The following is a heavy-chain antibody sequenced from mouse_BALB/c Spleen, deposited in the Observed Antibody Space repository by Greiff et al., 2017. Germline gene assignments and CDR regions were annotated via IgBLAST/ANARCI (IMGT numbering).Heavy chain of an antibody. Sequence: VQRVESGPGLVAPSQSLSITCTVSGFSLTSYGVHWVRQPPGKGLEWLGVIWAGGSTNYNSALMSRLSISKDNSKSQVFLKMNSLQTDDTAMYYCARGYGNYVRYAMDYWGQGTSVTVSS. D-gene: IGHD2-1*01. CDR2: IWAGGST. CDR1: GFSLTSYG. CDR3: ARGYGNYVRYAMDY. V-gene: IGHV2-9*02. J-gene: IGHJ4*01.